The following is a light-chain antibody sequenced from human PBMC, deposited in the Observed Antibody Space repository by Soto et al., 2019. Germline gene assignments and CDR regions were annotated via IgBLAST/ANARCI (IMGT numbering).Light chain of an antibody. Sequence: DIVMTQSPLSLPVTPGEPASISCRSSQSLLHSSGYSYLDWYLQKPGQSPQLLIYLGSNRAAGVPDRFSGSGSGTDLTLNISRVEAEDVGVYYCMQALQAPPTFGQGTRLEIK. CDR3: MQALQAPPT. CDR2: LGS. V-gene: IGKV2-28*01. J-gene: IGKJ5*01. CDR1: QSLLHSSGYSY.